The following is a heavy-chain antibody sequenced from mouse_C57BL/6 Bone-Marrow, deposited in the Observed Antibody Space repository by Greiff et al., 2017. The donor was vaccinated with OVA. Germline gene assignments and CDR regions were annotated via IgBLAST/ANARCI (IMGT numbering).Heavy chain of an antibody. CDR2: ISDGGSYT. Sequence: EVKLVESGGGLVKPGGSLKLSCAASGFTFSSYAMSWVRQTPEKRLEWVATISDGGSYTYYPDNVKGRFTISRDNAKNNLYLQMSHLKSEDTAMYYGARAEVYYYGSSPYAMDYWGQGTSVTVSS. V-gene: IGHV5-4*03. CDR1: GFTFSSYA. J-gene: IGHJ4*01. CDR3: ARAEVYYYGSSPYAMDY. D-gene: IGHD1-1*01.